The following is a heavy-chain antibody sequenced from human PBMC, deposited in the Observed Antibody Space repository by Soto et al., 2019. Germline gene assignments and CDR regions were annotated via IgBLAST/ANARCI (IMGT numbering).Heavy chain of an antibody. CDR2: INPSGGST. Sequence: ASVKVSCKASGYTFTSYYMHWVRQAPGQGLEWMGIINPSGGSTSYAQKFQGRVTMTRDTSTSTVYMELSSLRSEDTAVYYCARPMGYGSGSYSFRTYGMAVWGQGTTVTVSS. V-gene: IGHV1-46*03. J-gene: IGHJ6*02. CDR1: GYTFTSYY. CDR3: ARPMGYGSGSYSFRTYGMAV. D-gene: IGHD3-10*01.